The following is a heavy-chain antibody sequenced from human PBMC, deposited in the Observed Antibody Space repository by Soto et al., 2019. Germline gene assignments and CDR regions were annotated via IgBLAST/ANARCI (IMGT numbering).Heavy chain of an antibody. CDR2: IWYDGSNK. CDR3: ARYTVAARRYYYYYMDV. Sequence: GGSLRLSCAASGFTFSSYGMHWVCQAPGKGLEWVAVIWYDGSNKYYADSVKGRFTISRDNSKNTLYLQMNSLRAEDTAVYYCARYTVAARRYYYYYMDVWGKGTTVTVSS. J-gene: IGHJ6*03. CDR1: GFTFSSYG. D-gene: IGHD6-6*01. V-gene: IGHV3-33*01.